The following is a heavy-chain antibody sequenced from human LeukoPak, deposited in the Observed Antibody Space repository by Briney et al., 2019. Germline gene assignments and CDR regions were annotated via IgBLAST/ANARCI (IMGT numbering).Heavy chain of an antibody. V-gene: IGHV3-9*01. Sequence: PGGSLRLSCAASGFTFDDYAMHWVRQAPGKGLEWVSGISWNSGSIGYADSVKGRFTISRDNAKNSLYLQMNSLRAEDTAVYYCARGGWDIVVVVAATGFDIWGQGTMVTVSS. CDR3: ARGGWDIVVVVAATGFDI. CDR2: ISWNSGSI. J-gene: IGHJ3*02. CDR1: GFTFDDYA. D-gene: IGHD2-15*01.